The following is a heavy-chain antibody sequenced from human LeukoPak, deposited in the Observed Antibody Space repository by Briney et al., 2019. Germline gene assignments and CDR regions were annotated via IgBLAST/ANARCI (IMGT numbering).Heavy chain of an antibody. D-gene: IGHD4-17*01. CDR2: ISSSSSTI. CDR3: ARENSGGDYVFDY. J-gene: IGHJ4*02. Sequence: PGGSLRLSCAASGFTFSSYSMNWVRQAPGKGLEWVSYISSSSSTIYYADSVKGRFTISRDNAKNSLYPQMNSLRAEDTAVYYCARENSGGDYVFDYWGQGTLVTVSS. V-gene: IGHV3-48*01. CDR1: GFTFSSYS.